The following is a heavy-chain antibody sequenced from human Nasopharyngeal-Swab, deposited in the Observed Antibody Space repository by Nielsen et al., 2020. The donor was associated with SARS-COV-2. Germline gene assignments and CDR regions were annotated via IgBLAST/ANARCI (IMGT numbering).Heavy chain of an antibody. Sequence: SVKVSCKASGGTFSSYAISWVRQAPGQELEWMGGIIPIFGTANYAQKFQGRVTITADKSTSTAYMELSSLRSEDTAVYYCARNPVDHDYVWGSYRYRTFDYWGQGTLVTVSS. V-gene: IGHV1-69*06. CDR3: ARNPVDHDYVWGSYRYRTFDY. CDR1: GGTFSSYA. CDR2: IIPIFGTA. D-gene: IGHD3-16*02. J-gene: IGHJ4*02.